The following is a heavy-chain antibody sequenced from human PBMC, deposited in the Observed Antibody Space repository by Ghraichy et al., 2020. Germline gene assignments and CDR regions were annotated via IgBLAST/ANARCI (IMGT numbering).Heavy chain of an antibody. CDR2: ISSSGSTI. CDR3: ARGLYRSSIGYDDY. V-gene: IGHV3-48*02. J-gene: IGHJ4*02. D-gene: IGHD6-6*01. Sequence: LSLTCAASGFTFSSYSMNWVRQAPGKGLEWVSYISSSGSTIYYADSVRGQFTISRDNDKNSLYLQMNSLRDEDTAVYYCARGLYRSSIGYDDYWGQGTLVTVSS. CDR1: GFTFSSYS.